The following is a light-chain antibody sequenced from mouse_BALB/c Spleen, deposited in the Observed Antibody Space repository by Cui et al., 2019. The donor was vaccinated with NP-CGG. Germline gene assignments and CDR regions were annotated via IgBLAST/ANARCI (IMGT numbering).Light chain of an antibody. V-gene: IGLV1*01. CDR1: TGAVTTSNY. CDR3: ALWYSNHWV. Sequence: HAVVTHESALTTSPGETVTLTCRSSTGAVTTSNYANWVQEKPDHVFTGLIGGTNNRAPGVPARFSGSLIGDKAALTITGAQTEDEAIYFCALWYSNHWVFGGGTKLTVL. CDR2: GTN. J-gene: IGLJ1*01.